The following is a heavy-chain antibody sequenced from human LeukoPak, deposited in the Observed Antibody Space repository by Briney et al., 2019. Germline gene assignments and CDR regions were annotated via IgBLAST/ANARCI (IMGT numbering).Heavy chain of an antibody. CDR2: ISSSSSYI. V-gene: IGHV3-21*01. J-gene: IGHJ3*02. D-gene: IGHD6-13*01. CDR1: GVTCSSYS. Sequence: GGSLRLSCAASGVTCSSYSMNWLRQAPGKGLEWVSSISSSSSYIYYADSVKGRFTISRDNAKNSLYLQMNSLRAEDTAVYYCARLPPYSSSWYGDAFDIWGQGTMVTVSS. CDR3: ARLPPYSSSWYGDAFDI.